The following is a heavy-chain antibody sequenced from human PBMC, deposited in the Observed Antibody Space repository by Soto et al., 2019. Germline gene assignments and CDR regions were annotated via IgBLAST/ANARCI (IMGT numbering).Heavy chain of an antibody. CDR3: ARGAKNIYAMDV. CDR2: ISSNGVGT. CDR1: GFTLSGYA. J-gene: IGHJ6*02. V-gene: IGHV3-64*01. Sequence: GGSLRLSCAASGFTLSGYAMDWVRQAPGKGLEYVSGISSNGVGTYYANYVQGRFTISRDNSKNTVVLQMSSLRPDDTAVYYCARGAKNIYAMDVWGQGTTVTVSS.